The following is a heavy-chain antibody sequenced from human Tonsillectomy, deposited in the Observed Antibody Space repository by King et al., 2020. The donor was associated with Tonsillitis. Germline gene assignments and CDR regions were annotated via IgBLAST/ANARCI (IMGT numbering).Heavy chain of an antibody. J-gene: IGHJ3*02. V-gene: IGHV5-10-1*03. CDR3: ARHNYFDSSGYQGDAFDI. D-gene: IGHD3-22*01. CDR2: IDPSDSYP. Sequence: VQLVQSGAEVKKPGESLRISCKGSGYSFTNYWISWVRQMPGKGLEWMGRIDPSDSYPNYSPSFQGHVSVTADKSISTAYLQWSSLEASDTAMYYCARHNYFDSSGYQGDAFDIWGQGTMVTVSS. CDR1: GYSFTNYW.